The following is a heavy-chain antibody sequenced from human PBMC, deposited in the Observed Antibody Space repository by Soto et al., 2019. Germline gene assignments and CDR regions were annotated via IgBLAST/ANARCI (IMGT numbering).Heavy chain of an antibody. Sequence: SETLSLTCAVYGGSFSGYYWSWIRQPPGKGLEWIGEINHSGSTNYNPSLKSRVTISVDTSKNQFSLKLSSVTAADTAVYYCARGVADWTYYDFWSGYRDDAFDIWGQGTMVT. V-gene: IGHV4-34*01. J-gene: IGHJ3*02. CDR2: INHSGST. CDR1: GGSFSGYY. D-gene: IGHD3-3*01. CDR3: ARGVADWTYYDFWSGYRDDAFDI.